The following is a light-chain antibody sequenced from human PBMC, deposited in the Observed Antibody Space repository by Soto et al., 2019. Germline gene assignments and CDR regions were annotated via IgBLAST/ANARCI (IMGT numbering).Light chain of an antibody. Sequence: EIVMTHSPATLSVSPGERSTLSCRASQNIISNLAWYQQKPGQAPRLLIYDASNRATGIPARFSGSGSGTDFTLTISGLEPEDFAVYYCQQRSNWPLTFGGGTKVDIK. V-gene: IGKV3-11*01. CDR2: DAS. J-gene: IGKJ4*01. CDR1: QNIISN. CDR3: QQRSNWPLT.